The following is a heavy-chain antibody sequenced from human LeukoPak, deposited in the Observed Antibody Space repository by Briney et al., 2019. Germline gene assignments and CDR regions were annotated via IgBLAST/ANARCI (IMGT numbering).Heavy chain of an antibody. D-gene: IGHD5-24*01. CDR2: ISSSSAYI. CDR3: AKKMDDAFDI. Sequence: GGSLRLSCAASGFAFSSYSMNWVRQAPGKGLEWVSFISSSSAYISYTDSVKGRFTISRDNAKNSLYLQMNNLRAEDTSVYYCAKKMDDAFDIWGQGTMVTVSS. CDR1: GFAFSSYS. J-gene: IGHJ3*02. V-gene: IGHV3-21*01.